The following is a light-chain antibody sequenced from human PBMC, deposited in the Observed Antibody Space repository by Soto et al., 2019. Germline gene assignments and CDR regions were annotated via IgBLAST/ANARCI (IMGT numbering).Light chain of an antibody. CDR3: QQYKSNFPT. CDR2: GAS. V-gene: IGKV3D-15*01. Sequence: EIVMTQSPATLSVSPGERATLSCRASQSISSDVAWYQQKPGQAPRLLIYGASSRATGIPDRFSGSGSGTDFTLTISSLQPDDFATYYCQQYKSNFPTFGQGTKVDIK. J-gene: IGKJ1*01. CDR1: QSISSD.